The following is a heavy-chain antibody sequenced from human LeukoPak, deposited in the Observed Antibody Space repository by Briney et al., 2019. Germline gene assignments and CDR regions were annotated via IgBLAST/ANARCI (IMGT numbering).Heavy chain of an antibody. D-gene: IGHD3-3*01. CDR2: INQDGSVK. J-gene: IGHJ4*02. CDR1: GFAFSTYW. Sequence: GGSLRLSCAASGFAFSTYWMDWVRQAPGKGLEGVGNINQDGSVKHYVDSVRGRFTISRDNARNSVYLQMSALRVEDTAVYYCTRDFVFWGQGSLVTASS. CDR3: TRDFVF. V-gene: IGHV3-7*01.